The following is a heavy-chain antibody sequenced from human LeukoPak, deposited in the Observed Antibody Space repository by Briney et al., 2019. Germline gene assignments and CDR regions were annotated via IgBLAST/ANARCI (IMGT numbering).Heavy chain of an antibody. CDR1: GFVFSTHS. D-gene: IGHD4-23*01. CDR2: ISSSNGDS. Sequence: PGGSLRLSCAASGFVFSTHSMNWVRQAPGKGLEWVSWISSSNGDSYYADSVRGRFTIPRDDAKKSLYLQMNSLRAEDTAVYYCVRDADGGNSWFDSWGQGTLVTVSS. V-gene: IGHV3-21*01. J-gene: IGHJ5*01. CDR3: VRDADGGNSWFDS.